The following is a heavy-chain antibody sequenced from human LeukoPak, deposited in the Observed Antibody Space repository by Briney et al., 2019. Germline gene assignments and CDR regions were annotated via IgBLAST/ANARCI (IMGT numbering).Heavy chain of an antibody. D-gene: IGHD6-19*01. CDR1: GGTFSSYA. CDR3: ARVPLSSGWYLFDY. V-gene: IGHV1-69*05. CDR2: IIPIFGTA. J-gene: IGHJ4*02. Sequence: GSSVKVSCKASGGTFSSYAISWVRQAPGQGLEWMGRIIPIFGTANYAQKFQGRVAITTDESTSTAYMELSSLRSEDTAVYYCARVPLSSGWYLFDYWGQGTLVTVSS.